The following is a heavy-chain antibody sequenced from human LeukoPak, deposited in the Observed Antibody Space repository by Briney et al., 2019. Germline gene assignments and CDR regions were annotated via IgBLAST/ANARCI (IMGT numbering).Heavy chain of an antibody. D-gene: IGHD7-27*01. V-gene: IGHV4-34*01. CDR2: INHSGST. CDR3: ARQRNWGYYFDY. J-gene: IGHJ4*02. Sequence: PSETLSLTCAVYGGPFSGYYWSWIRQPPGKGLEWIGEINHSGSTNYNPSLKSRVTISVDTSKNQFSLKLSSVTAADTAVYYCARQRNWGYYFDYWGQGTLVTVSS. CDR1: GGPFSGYY.